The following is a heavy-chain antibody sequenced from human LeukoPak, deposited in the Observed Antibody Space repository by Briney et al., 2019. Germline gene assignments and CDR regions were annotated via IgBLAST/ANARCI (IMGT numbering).Heavy chain of an antibody. CDR3: ARAPTYSSSWYSKTAYFDY. V-gene: IGHV3-11*01. CDR2: ISSSGSII. CDR1: GFTFSDYY. Sequence: PGGSLRLSCAASGFTFSDYYMSWIRQAPGKGLEWVSYISSSGSIIYYADSVKGRFTISRDNAKNSLYLQMNSLRAEDTAVYYCARAPTYSSSWYSKTAYFDYWGQGTLVTVSS. D-gene: IGHD6-13*01. J-gene: IGHJ4*02.